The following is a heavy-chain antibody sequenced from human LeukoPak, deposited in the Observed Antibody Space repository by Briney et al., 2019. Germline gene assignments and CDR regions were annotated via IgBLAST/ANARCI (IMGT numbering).Heavy chain of an antibody. CDR2: IHDNGDS. CDR3: ARAPSGCGGTCPSDH. CDR1: GGSISNYF. Sequence: PSETLSLTCTVSGGSISNYFWSWIQQPAGKGLEWIGRIHDNGDSNHNPSLKSRVTMSLDASMNQVSLKLASVPAADTAVYYCARAPSGCGGTCPSDHWGPGTQVTVSS. D-gene: IGHD2-15*01. J-gene: IGHJ4*02. V-gene: IGHV4-4*07.